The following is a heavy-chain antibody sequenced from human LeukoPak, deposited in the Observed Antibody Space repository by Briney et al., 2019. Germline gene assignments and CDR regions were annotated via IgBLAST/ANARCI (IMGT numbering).Heavy chain of an antibody. CDR2: INWNGVST. V-gene: IGHV3-20*04. D-gene: IGHD3-10*01. CDR3: ARERGRVDAFDV. CDR1: GFTFYDYD. Sequence: SGGSLRLSCAASGFTFYDYDMSWVRQAPGEGLEWVSAINWNGVSTNYADSMKGRFTISRDNAKNSLYLQMSSLRAEDTALYYCARERGRVDAFDVWGQGTMVTVSS. J-gene: IGHJ3*01.